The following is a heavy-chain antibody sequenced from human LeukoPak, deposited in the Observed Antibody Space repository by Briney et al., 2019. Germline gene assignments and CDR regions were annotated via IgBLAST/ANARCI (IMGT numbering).Heavy chain of an antibody. Sequence: GGSLRLSCAASGFTFSSYEMNWVRQAPGEGLEWVSYISSSGSTIYYADSVKGRFTISRDNAKNSLYLQMNSLRAEDTAVYYCARAAYCSGGSCSYFDYWGQGTLVTVSS. CDR1: GFTFSSYE. CDR3: ARAAYCSGGSCSYFDY. J-gene: IGHJ4*02. CDR2: ISSSGSTI. D-gene: IGHD2-15*01. V-gene: IGHV3-48*03.